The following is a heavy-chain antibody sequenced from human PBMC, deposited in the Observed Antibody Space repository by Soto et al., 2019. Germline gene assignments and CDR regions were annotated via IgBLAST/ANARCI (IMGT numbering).Heavy chain of an antibody. CDR3: AGEPKGGAYDMDV. CDR2: IWSDGSRG. CDR1: RLTFSAHD. V-gene: IGHV3-33*01. D-gene: IGHD3-16*01. Sequence: QVQLVESGGGVVQPGTSLRLSCAASRLTFSAHDMHWVRQAPGKGLEWVALIWSDGSRGFYADSVKGRFTISRDNFKNTLYLQRNSLGAEETAVYYCAGEPKGGAYDMDVWGQGTTVTVSS. J-gene: IGHJ6*02.